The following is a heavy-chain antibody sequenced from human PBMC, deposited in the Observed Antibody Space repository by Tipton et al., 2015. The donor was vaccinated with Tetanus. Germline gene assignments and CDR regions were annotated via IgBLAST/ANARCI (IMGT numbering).Heavy chain of an antibody. CDR2: ITSGGNIP. D-gene: IGHD1-14*01. Sequence: SLRLSCAASGFTFSTYALSWVRQPPGKGLEWVSSITSGGNIPYYAGSVRGRFTISRDNSKNTLYLHMDSLRAEDAAVYYCAKDLSPNLGFDLWGRGTLVTVSS. J-gene: IGHJ2*01. CDR1: GFTFSTYA. CDR3: AKDLSPNLGFDL. V-gene: IGHV3-23*01.